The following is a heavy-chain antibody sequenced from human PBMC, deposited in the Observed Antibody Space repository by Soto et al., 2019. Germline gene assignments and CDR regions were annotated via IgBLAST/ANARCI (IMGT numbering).Heavy chain of an antibody. D-gene: IGHD3-22*01. V-gene: IGHV2-5*02. CDR1: GFSLSTSGVG. Sequence: QITLKESGPTLVKPTQTLTLTCTFSGFSLSTSGVGVGWIRQPPGKALEWLALIYWDDDKRYSPSLKSRLTITKDTSKNQVVLTMTNMDPVDTATYYCAHSPPHITMMGSLAFDIWGQGTMVTVSS. CDR2: IYWDDDK. CDR3: AHSPPHITMMGSLAFDI. J-gene: IGHJ3*02.